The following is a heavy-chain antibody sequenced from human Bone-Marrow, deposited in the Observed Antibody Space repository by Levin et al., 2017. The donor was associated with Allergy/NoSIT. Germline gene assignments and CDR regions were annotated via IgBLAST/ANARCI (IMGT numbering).Heavy chain of an antibody. CDR1: GFTFSSYW. J-gene: IGHJ4*02. CDR2: INSDGSST. D-gene: IGHD6-19*01. V-gene: IGHV3-74*01. Sequence: QTGGSLRLSCAASGFTFSSYWMHWVRQAPGKGLVWVSRINSDGSSTSYADSVKGRFTISRDNAKNTLYLQMNSLRAEDTAVYYCAREGKAVAGTADDYWGQGTLVTVSS. CDR3: AREGKAVAGTADDY.